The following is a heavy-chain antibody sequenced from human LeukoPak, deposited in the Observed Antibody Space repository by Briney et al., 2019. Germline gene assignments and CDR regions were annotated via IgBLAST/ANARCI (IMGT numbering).Heavy chain of an antibody. CDR2: INEDGSGK. V-gene: IGHV3-7*01. Sequence: GGSLTLSCAASGFTLSTYWMSWVGQAPGKGLEGVANINEDGSGKYYVESVKGRFTIYKDNAKNSLYLQMDSLRVEDPAVYYCARDPYSGSYGPYYYYYMAVWGEGTTVTISS. CDR3: ARDPYSGSYGPYYYYYMAV. D-gene: IGHD1-26*01. CDR1: GFTLSTYW. J-gene: IGHJ6*03.